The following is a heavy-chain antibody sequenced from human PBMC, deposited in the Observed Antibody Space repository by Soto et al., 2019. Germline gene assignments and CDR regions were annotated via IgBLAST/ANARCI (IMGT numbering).Heavy chain of an antibody. CDR2: IYHSGST. V-gene: IGHV4-30-2*01. CDR1: GGSISSGGYS. Sequence: QLQLQESGSGLVKPSQTLSLTCAVSGGSISSGGYSWSWIRQPPGKGLEWIGYIYHSGSTYYNPSLKSRVTISVDRSKNQFSLKLRSVTAADTAVYYCARYCSSTSCYRLGAFDIWGQGTMVTVSS. J-gene: IGHJ3*02. D-gene: IGHD2-2*02. CDR3: ARYCSSTSCYRLGAFDI.